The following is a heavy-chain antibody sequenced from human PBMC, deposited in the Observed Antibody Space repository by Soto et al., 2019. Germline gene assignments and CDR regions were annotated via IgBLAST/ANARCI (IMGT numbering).Heavy chain of an antibody. D-gene: IGHD2-15*01. CDR3: TRAPLFCSCGSCDLRSYYYYGMDV. V-gene: IGHV1-69*13. CDR1: GGTFSSYA. J-gene: IGHJ6*02. Sequence: ASVKVSCKASGGTFSSYAISWVRQAPGQGLEWMEGIIPIFGTANYAQKFQGRVTITADESTSTAYMELSNQRSEDTAVYYCTRAPLFCSCGSCDLRSYYYYGMDVWGQGTTVTVSS. CDR2: IIPIFGTA.